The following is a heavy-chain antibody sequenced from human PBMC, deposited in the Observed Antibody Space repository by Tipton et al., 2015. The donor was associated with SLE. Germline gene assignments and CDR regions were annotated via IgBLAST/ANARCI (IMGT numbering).Heavy chain of an antibody. D-gene: IGHD1-1*01. V-gene: IGHV3-66*04. Sequence: SLRLSCAASGFTVSRYYMSWVRQAPGKGLEWVSIIYRAGTTYYGDSAKGRFIISRDTSNDMVYLQMNSLIPDDTAVYYCARQDFWNDPFDYWGRGTLVTVSS. CDR1: GFTVSRYY. CDR3: ARQDFWNDPFDY. CDR2: IYRAGTT. J-gene: IGHJ4*02.